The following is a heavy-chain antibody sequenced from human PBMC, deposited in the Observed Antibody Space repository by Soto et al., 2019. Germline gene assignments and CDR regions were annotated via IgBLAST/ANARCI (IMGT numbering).Heavy chain of an antibody. CDR2: ISGSGGST. D-gene: IGHD4-17*01. J-gene: IGHJ3*02. V-gene: IGHV3-23*01. Sequence: GGSLRLSCAASGLTFSSYAMSWVRQAPGKGLEWVSAISGSGGSTYYADSVKGRLTISRDNSKNTLYLQMNSLRAEDTAVYYCAKTAAVTTFAGAFDIWGQGTMVTVSS. CDR3: AKTAAVTTFAGAFDI. CDR1: GLTFSSYA.